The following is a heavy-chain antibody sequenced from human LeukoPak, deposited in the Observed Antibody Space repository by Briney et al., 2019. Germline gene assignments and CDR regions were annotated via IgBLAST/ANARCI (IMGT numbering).Heavy chain of an antibody. D-gene: IGHD3-10*01. CDR1: GGSINNYF. J-gene: IGHJ4*02. Sequence: SETLSLTCTVSGGSINNYFWSWIRQPPGKGLECIAYIYYSDSTNYNPSLKSRVTISVDKSKNQLSLKLSSVTAADTAMYYCARGAYHYGSGSYYFDYWGQGTLVTVSS. CDR3: ARGAYHYGSGSYYFDY. CDR2: IYYSDST. V-gene: IGHV4-59*12.